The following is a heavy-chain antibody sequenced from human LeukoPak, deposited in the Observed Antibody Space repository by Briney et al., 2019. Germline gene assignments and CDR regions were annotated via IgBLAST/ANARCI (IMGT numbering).Heavy chain of an antibody. CDR3: ARDQGGTYSDY. D-gene: IGHD1-1*01. Sequence: GGSLRLSCAASGFTFSNYGMHWVRQAPGKGLEWVSLIWYDGSDKYYADSVKGRFTISRDNSKNTLYLQMNTLRAEDTAVYYCARDQGGTYSDYWGQGTLVTVSS. CDR1: GFTFSNYG. J-gene: IGHJ4*02. CDR2: IWYDGSDK. V-gene: IGHV3-33*01.